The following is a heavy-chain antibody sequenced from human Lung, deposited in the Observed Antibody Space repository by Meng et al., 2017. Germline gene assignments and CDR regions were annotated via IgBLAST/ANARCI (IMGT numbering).Heavy chain of an antibody. Sequence: QVHLVQSGAEVKKPGASVKVACKGAGVTVSRYSFSWVRQAPGQGLEWMGRIIPILERANYAQKFQGRVTITADISTTTAYMEMRSLRSEDTAVYYCASAMGNYVPATNEWTPSYFDYWGRGTLVTVSS. CDR2: IIPILERA. J-gene: IGHJ4*02. V-gene: IGHV1-69*02. CDR3: ASAMGNYVPATNEWTPSYFDY. CDR1: GVTVSRYS. D-gene: IGHD3-16*01.